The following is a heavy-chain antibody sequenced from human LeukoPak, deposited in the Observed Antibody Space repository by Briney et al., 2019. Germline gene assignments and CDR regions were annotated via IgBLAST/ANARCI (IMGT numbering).Heavy chain of an antibody. CDR3: ARGTGYSVVDY. V-gene: IGHV3-74*01. CDR1: GFTFSSYW. D-gene: IGHD5-18*01. CDR2: INSDGRST. Sequence: PGGSPRLSCAASGFTFSSYWMHWVRQAPGKGLLWVSRINSDGRSTSHADSVKGRFTISRDNAKNTLYLQMNSLRAEDTAVYYCARGTGYSVVDYWGQGTLVTVSS. J-gene: IGHJ4*02.